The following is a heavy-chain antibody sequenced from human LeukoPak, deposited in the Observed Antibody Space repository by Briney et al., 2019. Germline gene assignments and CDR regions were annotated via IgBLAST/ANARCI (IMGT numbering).Heavy chain of an antibody. CDR1: GYTFTGYY. Sequence: GASVTVSCKASGYTFTGYYMHWVRQAPGQGLEWMGWINPNSGGTNYAQKFQGRVTMTRDTSISTAYMELSRLRSDDTAVYYCARVVVATMDVNWFDPWGQGTLVTVSS. V-gene: IGHV1-2*02. J-gene: IGHJ5*02. CDR3: ARVVVATMDVNWFDP. CDR2: INPNSGGT. D-gene: IGHD5-12*01.